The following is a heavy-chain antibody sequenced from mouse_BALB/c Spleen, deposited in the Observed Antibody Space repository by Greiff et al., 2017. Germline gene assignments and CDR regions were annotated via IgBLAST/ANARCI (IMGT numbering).Heavy chain of an antibody. CDR2: IYPYNGGT. CDR3: ARSGYRYLAY. J-gene: IGHJ3*01. CDR1: GYTFTDYN. Sequence: VQLQQSGPELVKPGASVKISCKASGYTFTDYNMHWVKQSHGKSLEWIGYIYPYNGGTGYNQKFKSKATLTVDNSSSTAYMELRSLTSEDSAVYYCARSGYRYLAYWGQGTLVTVSA. D-gene: IGHD2-14*01. V-gene: IGHV1S29*02.